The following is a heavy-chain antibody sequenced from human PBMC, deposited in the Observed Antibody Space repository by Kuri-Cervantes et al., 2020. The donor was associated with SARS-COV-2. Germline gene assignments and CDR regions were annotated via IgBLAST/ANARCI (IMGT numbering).Heavy chain of an antibody. CDR2: IYHSGST. CDR1: GYSISSGYY. CDR3: AASGLRLGELSPLGAFDI. J-gene: IGHJ3*02. D-gene: IGHD3-16*02. V-gene: IGHV4-38-2*02. Sequence: SETLSLTCTASGYSISSGYYWGWIRQPPGKGLEWIGSIYHSGSTYYNPSLKSRVTISVDTSKNQFSPKLSSVTAADTAVYYCAASGLRLGELSPLGAFDIWGQGTMVTVSS.